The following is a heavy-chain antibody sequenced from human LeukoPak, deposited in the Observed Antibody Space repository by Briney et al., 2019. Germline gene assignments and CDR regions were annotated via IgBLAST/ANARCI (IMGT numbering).Heavy chain of an antibody. CDR3: ARDLGIAAAGVTGY. D-gene: IGHD6-13*01. CDR2: ISAYNGNT. J-gene: IGHJ4*02. CDR1: GYTFTSYR. V-gene: IGHV1-18*04. Sequence: ASVKVSCQASGYTFTSYRISWVRQAPGQGLAGMGWISAYNGNTNYAQKLQGRVTMTTDTSTSTAYMELRSLRSDDTAVYYCARDLGIAAAGVTGYWGQGTLVTVSS.